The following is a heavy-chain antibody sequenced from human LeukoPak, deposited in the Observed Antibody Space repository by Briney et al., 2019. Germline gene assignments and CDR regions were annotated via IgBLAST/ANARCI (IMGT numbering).Heavy chain of an antibody. CDR1: GGSVSSYC. J-gene: IGHJ6*03. D-gene: IGHD1-26*01. CDR3: ARFHSGSYSDYYYYMDV. CDR2: IYYSGST. V-gene: IGHV4-59*02. Sequence: SETLSLTCTVSGGSVSSYCWSWIRQPPGKGLEWIGYIYYSGSTNYNPSLKSRVTISVDTSKNQFSLKLSSVTAADTAVYYCARFHSGSYSDYYYYMDVWGKGTTVTVSS.